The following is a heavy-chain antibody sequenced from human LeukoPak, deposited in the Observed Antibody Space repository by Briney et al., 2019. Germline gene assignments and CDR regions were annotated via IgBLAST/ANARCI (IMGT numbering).Heavy chain of an antibody. Sequence: GGSLRLSCAASGFTFSSSAMGWVRRAPQKGLEWVSAIPAGGPNTYYTGSVRGRFTISRDNSKNTVYLQMQSLRAEDTAVYYCVKEASKTFGIYTADYWGQGTLVTVSS. D-gene: IGHD3-16*01. CDR3: VKEASKTFGIYTADY. J-gene: IGHJ4*02. V-gene: IGHV3-23*01. CDR2: IPAGGPNT. CDR1: GFTFSSSA.